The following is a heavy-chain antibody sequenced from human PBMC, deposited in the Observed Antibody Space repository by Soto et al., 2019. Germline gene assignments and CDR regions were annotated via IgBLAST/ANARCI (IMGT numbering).Heavy chain of an antibody. CDR3: ARVHGDYITPGSYYYYYMDV. CDR2: IKQDGSEK. V-gene: IGHV3-7*01. Sequence: GGSLRLSCAASGFTFGSYWMSWVRQAPGKGLEWVANIKQDGSEKYYVDTVKGRFTISRDNAKNSLYLQMNSLRAEDTAVYFCARVHGDYITPGSYYYYYMDVWGKGTTVTVSS. D-gene: IGHD4-17*01. CDR1: GFTFGSYW. J-gene: IGHJ6*03.